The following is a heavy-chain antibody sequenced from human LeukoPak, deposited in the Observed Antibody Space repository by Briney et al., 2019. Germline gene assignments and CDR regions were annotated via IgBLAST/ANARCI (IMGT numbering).Heavy chain of an antibody. J-gene: IGHJ4*02. CDR1: GFTFSTYS. CDR3: ARGSNWGGDY. V-gene: IGHV3-21*01. CDR2: ISSSSYI. D-gene: IGHD6-13*01. Sequence: GGSLRLSCAASGFTFSTYSMNWVRQAPGKGLEWVSSISSSSYIYYADSVKGRFTISRDNAKKSVYLQMNSLRADDTAVYYCARGSNWGGDYWGQGTLVTVSS.